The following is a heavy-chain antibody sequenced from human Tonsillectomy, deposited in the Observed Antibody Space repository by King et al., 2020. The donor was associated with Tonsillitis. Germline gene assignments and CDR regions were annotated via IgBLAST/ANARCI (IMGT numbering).Heavy chain of an antibody. V-gene: IGHV3-33*08. J-gene: IGHJ3*02. D-gene: IGHD3-16*01. CDR2: IWYVGSNK. Sequence: VQLVESGGGVVQPGRSLRLSCAASGFTFSSYGMHWVRQAPGKGLEWVAGIWYVGSNKYYADSVKGRFTISRDNSKNTLYLQMNSLRAEDTAVYYCARGLGAFDIWGQGTMVTVSS. CDR1: GFTFSSYG. CDR3: ARGLGAFDI.